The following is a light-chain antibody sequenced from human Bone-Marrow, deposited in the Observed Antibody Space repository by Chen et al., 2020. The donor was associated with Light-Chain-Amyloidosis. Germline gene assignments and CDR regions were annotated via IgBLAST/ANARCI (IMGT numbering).Light chain of an antibody. V-gene: IGLV2-14*01. CDR2: EVT. CDR3: SSYTITNTLV. J-gene: IGLJ1*01. Sequence: QSALTQPSSVSGSPGQPIPIPCTGTSSDVGGDNHVSWYQQHPDKAPKLMFYEVTNRPSWVPARFSGSKSDNTASLTISGLQTEDEADYFCSSYTITNTLVFGSGTRVTVL. CDR1: SSDVGGDNH.